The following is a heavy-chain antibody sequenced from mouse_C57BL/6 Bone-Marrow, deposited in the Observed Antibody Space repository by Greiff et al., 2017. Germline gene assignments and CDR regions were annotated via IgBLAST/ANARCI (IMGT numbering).Heavy chain of an antibody. D-gene: IGHD2-13*01. Sequence: EVKVVESGGGLVQPGGSLKLSCAASGFTFSDYYMYWVRQTPEKRLEWVAYISNGGGSPYYLHTVKGRFTISGDNAKNTLYLQMSRLKSEDTAMYYCARHGDGRGDYWGQGTSVTVSS. J-gene: IGHJ4*01. V-gene: IGHV5-12*01. CDR3: ARHGDGRGDY. CDR2: ISNGGGSP. CDR1: GFTFSDYY.